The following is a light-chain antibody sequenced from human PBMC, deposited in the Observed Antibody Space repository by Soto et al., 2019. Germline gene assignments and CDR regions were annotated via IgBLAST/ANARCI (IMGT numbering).Light chain of an antibody. J-gene: IGKJ3*01. CDR3: QQYGSSPPFT. CDR2: GAS. Sequence: EIVLTQSPGTLSLSPGERATLSCRASQSVSSSYLAWYQQKPGQAPRLLIYGASSRATGIPDRFSGSGSGTDFTLPISSLQPADYAVYYCQQYGSSPPFTFGPGTKVDIK. V-gene: IGKV3-20*01. CDR1: QSVSSSY.